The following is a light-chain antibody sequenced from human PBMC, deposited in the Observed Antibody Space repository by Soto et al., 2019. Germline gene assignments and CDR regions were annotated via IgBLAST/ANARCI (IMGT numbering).Light chain of an antibody. J-gene: IGKJ1*01. Sequence: DIQMTQSPSTLPASVGDRVTITCRASQSVDNWLAWFQKKPGKAPKVLIHKESSLDRGVPSRFSGSGWGTEFTLTITSLQPDDFATSDCQHYSASSPWTFGQGPKVEIK. CDR3: QHYSASSPWT. V-gene: IGKV1-5*03. CDR1: QSVDNW. CDR2: KES.